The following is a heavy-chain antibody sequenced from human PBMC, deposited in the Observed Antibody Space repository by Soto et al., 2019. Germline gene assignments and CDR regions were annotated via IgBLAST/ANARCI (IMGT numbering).Heavy chain of an antibody. CDR3: AKAGGGGRSNWFDP. V-gene: IGHV4-59*01. CDR2: IYYTGTT. Sequence: SETLSLTCTVSGGSISSYYWGWIRQPPGKGLEWIGYIYYTGTTNYNPSLMGRVTISVDTSKNQFSLKLSSVTAADTAVYYCAKAGGGGRSNWFDPWGQGTLVTVSS. J-gene: IGHJ5*02. D-gene: IGHD2-15*01. CDR1: GGSISSYY.